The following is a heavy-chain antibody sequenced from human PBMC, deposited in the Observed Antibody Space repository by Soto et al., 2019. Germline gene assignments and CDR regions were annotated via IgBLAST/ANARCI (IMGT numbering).Heavy chain of an antibody. J-gene: IGHJ1*01. V-gene: IGHV4-34*01. CDR2: INHSGST. CDR1: GGSFSGYY. Sequence: PSETLSLTCAVYGGSFSGYYWSWIRQPPGKGLEWIGEINHSGSTNYNPSLKSRVTISVDTSKNQFSLKLSSVTAADTAVYYCARGHPSVAGTFKYFQHWGQGTLVTVSS. CDR3: ARGHPSVAGTFKYFQH. D-gene: IGHD6-19*01.